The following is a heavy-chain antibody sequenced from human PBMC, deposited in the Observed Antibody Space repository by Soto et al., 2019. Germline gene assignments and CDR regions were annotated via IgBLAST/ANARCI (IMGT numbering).Heavy chain of an antibody. CDR2: IILPFGTA. V-gene: IGHV1-69*05. CDR3: ARGTDSAGYFDY. CDR1: GGTFSNYA. J-gene: IGHJ4*02. D-gene: IGHD2-15*01. Sequence: QVRLVQSGAEVKKPGSSVKVSCKASGGTFSNYAISWVRQAPGQGLEWMGGIILPFGTANYAQKFQGRVTSTPDESMTTAYSELSGLRPEDTAGYYCARGTDSAGYFDYWSQGTLVTLSS.